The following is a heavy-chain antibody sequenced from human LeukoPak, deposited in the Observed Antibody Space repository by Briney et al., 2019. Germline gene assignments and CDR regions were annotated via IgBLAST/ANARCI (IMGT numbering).Heavy chain of an antibody. V-gene: IGHV3-33*01. CDR2: IWYDGSNK. Sequence: PGGSLRLSCAASGFTFSSYGMHWVRQAPGKGLEWVAVIWYDGSNKYYADSVKGRFTISRDNSKNTLYLQMNSLRAEDTAAYYCARGSGYDYFDYWGQGTLVTVSS. D-gene: IGHD3-22*01. CDR1: GFTFSSYG. CDR3: ARGSGYDYFDY. J-gene: IGHJ4*02.